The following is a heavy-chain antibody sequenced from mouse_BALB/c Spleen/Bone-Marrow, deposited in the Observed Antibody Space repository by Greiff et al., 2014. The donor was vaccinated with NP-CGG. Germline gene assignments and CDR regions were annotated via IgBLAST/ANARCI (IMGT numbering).Heavy chain of an antibody. J-gene: IGHJ4*01. D-gene: IGHD1-1*01. CDR1: GFSLNSYG. V-gene: IGHV2-9*02. CDR2: IWAGGST. CDR3: ARDYGSSYYAMDY. Sequence: QVQLKQSGPGLVAPSQSLSITCTVSGFSLNSYGVHWVRQPPGKGLEWLGVIWAGGSTNYNSALMSRLSISKDNSKSQVFLKMNSLQTDDTAMYYCARDYGSSYYAMDYWGQGTSVTVSS.